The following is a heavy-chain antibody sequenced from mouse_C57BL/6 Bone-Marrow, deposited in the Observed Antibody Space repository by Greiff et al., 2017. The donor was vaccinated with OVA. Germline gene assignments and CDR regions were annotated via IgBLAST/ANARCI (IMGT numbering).Heavy chain of an antibody. J-gene: IGHJ4*01. Sequence: QVQLKQSGAELAKPGASVKLSCKASGYTFTSYWMHWVKQRPGQGLEWIGYINPSSGYTKYNQKFKDKATLTADKSSSTAYMQLSSLTSEDSAVYYGARRLRRRDYAMDYWGQGTAVTVSS. V-gene: IGHV1-7*01. CDR2: INPSSGYT. D-gene: IGHD2-4*01. CDR3: ARRLRRRDYAMDY. CDR1: GYTFTSYW.